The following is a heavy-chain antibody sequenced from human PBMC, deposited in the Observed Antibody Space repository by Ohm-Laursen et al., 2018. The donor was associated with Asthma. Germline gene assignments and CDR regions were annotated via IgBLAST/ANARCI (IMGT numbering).Heavy chain of an antibody. V-gene: IGHV3-30*03. J-gene: IGHJ6*02. CDR1: GFTFSSYG. CDR2: ISYDGSNK. CDR3: ASIFQGPTPIAAPRPYYYYGMDV. Sequence: SLRLSCTASGFTFSSYGMHWVRQAPGKGLEWVAVISYDGSNKYYADSVKGRFTISRDNSKNTLYLQMNSLRAEDTAVYYCASIFQGPTPIAAPRPYYYYGMDVWGQGTTVTVSS. D-gene: IGHD6-6*01.